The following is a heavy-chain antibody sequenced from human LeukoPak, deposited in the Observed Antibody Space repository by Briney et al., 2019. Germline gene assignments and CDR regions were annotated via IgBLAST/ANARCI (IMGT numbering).Heavy chain of an antibody. D-gene: IGHD7-27*01. J-gene: IGHJ4*02. Sequence: KASETLSLTCTVSGGSISSYYWSWIRQPPGKGLEWIGYIYYSGSTNYNPSLKSRVTISVDTSKNQFSLKLSSVTAADTAVYYCARSLGTPNWGRKYYYFDYWGQGTLVTVSS. CDR2: IYYSGST. CDR1: GGSISSYY. V-gene: IGHV4-59*01. CDR3: ARSLGTPNWGRKYYYFDY.